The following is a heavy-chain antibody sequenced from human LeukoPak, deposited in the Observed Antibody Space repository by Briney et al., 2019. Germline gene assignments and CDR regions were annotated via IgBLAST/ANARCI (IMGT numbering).Heavy chain of an antibody. CDR3: ARAGGDQALDY. V-gene: IGHV4-30-2*01. D-gene: IGHD2-21*01. CDR1: GGSISSGGYS. Sequence: SQTLSLTCAVSGGSISSGGYSWSWIRQPPGKGLEWIGYIYHSGSTYYNPSLKSRVTISVDRSKNQFSLKLSSVTAADTAVYYCARAGGDQALDYWGQGTLVTVSS. J-gene: IGHJ4*02. CDR2: IYHSGST.